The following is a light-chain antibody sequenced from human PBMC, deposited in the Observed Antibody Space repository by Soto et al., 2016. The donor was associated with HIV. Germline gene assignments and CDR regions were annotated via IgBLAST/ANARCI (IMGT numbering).Light chain of an antibody. Sequence: DIQMTQSPSSLSASVGDRVTITCRASQSISSYLNWYQQIPGKAPNLLIYGASSLQTGVPSRFSGSGSGTEFTLTISSLQPEDFATYYCQQLNSYPPTFGPGTKVDIK. CDR1: QSISSY. CDR2: GAS. V-gene: IGKV1-9*01. J-gene: IGKJ3*01. CDR3: QQLNSYPPT.